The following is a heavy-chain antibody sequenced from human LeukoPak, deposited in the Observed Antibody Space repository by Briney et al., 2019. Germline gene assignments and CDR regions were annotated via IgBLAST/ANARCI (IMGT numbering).Heavy chain of an antibody. CDR2: INPNSGGT. J-gene: IGHJ6*03. V-gene: IGHV1-2*02. D-gene: IGHD2-2*02. CDR3: ARAYCSSTSCYNGGLHYMDV. Sequence: ASVKVSCKASGYTFTGYYMHWVRQAPGQGLEWMGWINPNSGGTNYAQKFQGRVTMTRDTSISTAYMELSRLRSDDTAVYYCARAYCSSTSCYNGGLHYMDVWGKGTTVTVSS. CDR1: GYTFTGYY.